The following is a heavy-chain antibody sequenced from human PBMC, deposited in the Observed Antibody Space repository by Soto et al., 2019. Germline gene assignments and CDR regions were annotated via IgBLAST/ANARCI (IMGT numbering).Heavy chain of an antibody. CDR3: AHRRRYYDSSGYYYLDY. V-gene: IGHV2-5*02. CDR2: IYWDDDK. J-gene: IGHJ4*02. Sequence: QITLKESGPTLVKPTQTLTLTCTFSGFSLSTSGVGVGWIRQPPGKALEWLALIYWDDDKRYSPSLKSRRTITXDXSXNXXVLTMTNMDPVDTATYYCAHRRRYYDSSGYYYLDYWGQGTLVTVSS. CDR1: GFSLSTSGVG. D-gene: IGHD3-22*01.